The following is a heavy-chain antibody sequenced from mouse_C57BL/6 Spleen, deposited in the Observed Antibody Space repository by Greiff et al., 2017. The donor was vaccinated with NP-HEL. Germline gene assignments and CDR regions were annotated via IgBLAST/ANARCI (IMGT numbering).Heavy chain of an antibody. V-gene: IGHV1-80*01. CDR1: GYAFSSYW. D-gene: IGHD1-1*01. CDR3: ARWGYGSFYYAMDY. J-gene: IGHJ4*01. CDR2: IYPGDGDT. Sequence: VKVVESGAELVKPGASVKISCKASGYAFSSYWMNWVKQRPGKGLEWIGQIYPGDGDTNYNGKFKGKATLTADKSSSTAYMQLSSLTSEDSAVYFCARWGYGSFYYAMDYWGQGTSVTVSS.